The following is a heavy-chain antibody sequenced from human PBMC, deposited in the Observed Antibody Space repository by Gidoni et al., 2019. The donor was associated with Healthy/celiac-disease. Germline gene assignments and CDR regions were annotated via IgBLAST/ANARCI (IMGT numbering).Heavy chain of an antibody. V-gene: IGHV3-9*01. CDR1: GFTFDDYA. D-gene: IGHD6-13*01. CDR3: AKEGGIAAAHNWFDP. CDR2: ISWNSGSI. Sequence: EVQLVESGGGLVQPGRSLRLSCAASGFTFDDYAMHWVRQAPGKGLDWVSGISWNSGSIGYADSVKGRFTISRVNAKNSLYLQMNSLRAEDTALYYCAKEGGIAAAHNWFDPWGQGTLVTVSS. J-gene: IGHJ5*02.